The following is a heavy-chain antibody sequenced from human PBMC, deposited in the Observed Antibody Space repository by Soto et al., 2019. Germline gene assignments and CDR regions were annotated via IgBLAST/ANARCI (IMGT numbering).Heavy chain of an antibody. CDR3: ARDGVTTVTTHAFDI. V-gene: IGHV4-31*03. D-gene: IGHD4-17*01. CDR1: GGSISSGGYY. J-gene: IGHJ3*02. CDR2: IYYSGST. Sequence: PSETLSLTCTVSGGSISSGGYYWSWIRQHPGKGLEWIGYIYYSGSTYYNPSLKSRVTISVDTPKNQFSLKLSSVTAADTAVYYCARDGVTTVTTHAFDICGRRTM.